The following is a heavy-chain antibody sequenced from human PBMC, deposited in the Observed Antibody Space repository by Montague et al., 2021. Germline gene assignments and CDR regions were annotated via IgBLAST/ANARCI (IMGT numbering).Heavy chain of an antibody. CDR1: GGSVSSPDW. CDR3: AIWPAYSTTWYYFDS. Sequence: SETLSLTCAVSGGSVSSPDWWSWVRQAPGKGLEWIGDIYHNGNTNFNPSIKSRVTISVDESKNQFSLQLTSVTAADTAVYYCAIWPAYSTTWYYFDSWGQGTQVIVSS. CDR2: IYHNGNT. D-gene: IGHD2/OR15-2a*01. V-gene: IGHV4-4*02. J-gene: IGHJ4*02.